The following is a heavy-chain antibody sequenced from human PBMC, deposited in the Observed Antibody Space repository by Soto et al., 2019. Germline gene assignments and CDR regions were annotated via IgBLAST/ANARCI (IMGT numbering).Heavy chain of an antibody. D-gene: IGHD1-26*01. CDR2: IIPIFETA. J-gene: IGHJ6*02. Sequence: QVQLVQSGAEVRKPGSSVRVSCKASGGTFSSYAISWVRQAPGQGLEWVGGIIPIFETATYAQKFQGRVTITADESTTIAYMELNSLTSEDTAVYYCARDLPPHSGSFSNYYGMDVWGQGTTVTVSS. CDR1: GGTFSSYA. CDR3: ARDLPPHSGSFSNYYGMDV. V-gene: IGHV1-69*01.